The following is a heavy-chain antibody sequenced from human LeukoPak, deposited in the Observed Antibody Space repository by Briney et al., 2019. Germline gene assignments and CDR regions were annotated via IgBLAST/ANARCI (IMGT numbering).Heavy chain of an antibody. D-gene: IGHD3-22*01. CDR1: GFTFSDYC. J-gene: IGHJ4*02. V-gene: IGHV3-11*01. Sequence: PGGSLRLSCAASGFTFSDYCMSWIRQAPGKGLEWVSFISSSGSTMYYADSVKGRFTIPGDNAKNSLYLQMNSLRAEDTAVYYCATRGPDSSGFYRFDYWGQGTLVTVSS. CDR3: ATRGPDSSGFYRFDY. CDR2: ISSSGSTM.